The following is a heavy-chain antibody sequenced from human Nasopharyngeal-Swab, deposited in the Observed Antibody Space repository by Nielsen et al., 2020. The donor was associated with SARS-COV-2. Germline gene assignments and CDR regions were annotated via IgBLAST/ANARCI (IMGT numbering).Heavy chain of an antibody. Sequence: GGSLRLSCAASGFTVSSNYMSWVRQAPGKGLEWVPVIYSGGSTYYADSVKGRFTISRDNSKNTLYLQMNSLRAEDTAVYYCARDVAAAGYYFDYWGQGTLVTVSS. CDR3: ARDVAAAGYYFDY. D-gene: IGHD6-13*01. J-gene: IGHJ4*02. V-gene: IGHV3-66*01. CDR2: IYSGGST. CDR1: GFTVSSNY.